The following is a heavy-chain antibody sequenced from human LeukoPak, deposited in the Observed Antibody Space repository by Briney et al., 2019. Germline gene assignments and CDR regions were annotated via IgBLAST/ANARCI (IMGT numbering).Heavy chain of an antibody. D-gene: IGHD3-9*01. J-gene: IGHJ6*03. V-gene: IGHV3-23*01. CDR2: ISGSGGST. CDR3: ARRTDDYILTGYYHDMDV. CDR1: GFTFSSYG. Sequence: PGGSLRLSCAASGFTFSSYGMSWVRQAPGKGLEWVSAISGSGGSTYYADSVKGRFTISRDNSKNTLYLQMNSLRGEDTALYYCARRTDDYILTGYYHDMDVWGKGTTVTISS.